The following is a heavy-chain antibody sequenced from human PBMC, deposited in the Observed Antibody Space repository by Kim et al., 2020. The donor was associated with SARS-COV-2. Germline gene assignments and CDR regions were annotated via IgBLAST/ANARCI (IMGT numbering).Heavy chain of an antibody. V-gene: IGHV4-34*01. CDR2: SGST. CDR3: ARGRAIDY. Sequence: SGSTNSNPSLKGRVTISVDTSKNQFSLKLSSVTAADTAVYYCARGRAIDYWGQGTLVTVSS. J-gene: IGHJ4*02. D-gene: IGHD5-12*01.